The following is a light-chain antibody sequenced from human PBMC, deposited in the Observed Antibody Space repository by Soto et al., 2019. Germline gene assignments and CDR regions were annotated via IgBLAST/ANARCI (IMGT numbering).Light chain of an antibody. Sequence: DKLMSQSPATLSVSPGERVTLSCRASQNIHNHMSWFLQKPGQTPRLLIYDAIIRAPDVPARFSGSWSGTEFTLSISSLQSEHLGVYYCQQDSSWPLTFGGGTKVDIK. CDR3: QQDSSWPLT. CDR1: QNIHNH. J-gene: IGKJ4*01. CDR2: DAI. V-gene: IGKV3-15*01.